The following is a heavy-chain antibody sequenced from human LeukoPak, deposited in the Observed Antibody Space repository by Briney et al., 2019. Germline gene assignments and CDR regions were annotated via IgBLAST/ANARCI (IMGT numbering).Heavy chain of an antibody. Sequence: GSVKVSCKVSGYTLTELSMHWVRQAPGKGLEWMGGFDPEDGETIYAQKFQGRVTMTEDTSTDTAYMELSSLRSEDTAVYYCARAYRIAAAGTVRGGDYWGQGTLVTGSS. V-gene: IGHV1-24*01. CDR2: FDPEDGET. J-gene: IGHJ4*02. CDR3: ARAYRIAAAGTVRGGDY. D-gene: IGHD6-13*01. CDR1: GYTLTELS.